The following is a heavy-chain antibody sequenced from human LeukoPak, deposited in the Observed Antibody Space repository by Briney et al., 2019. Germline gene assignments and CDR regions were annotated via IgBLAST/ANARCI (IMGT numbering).Heavy chain of an antibody. V-gene: IGHV1-8*01. D-gene: IGHD3-10*01. CDR1: GYTFTSYD. J-gene: IGHJ5*02. CDR2: MNPNSGNT. Sequence: ASVKVSCKASGYTFTSYDINWVRQATGQGLEWMGWMNPNSGNTGYAQKFQGRVTMTRNTSISTAYMELSSLRSGDTAVYYCARGRRWSMVRGVIDPWGQGTLVTVSS. CDR3: ARGRRWSMVRGVIDP.